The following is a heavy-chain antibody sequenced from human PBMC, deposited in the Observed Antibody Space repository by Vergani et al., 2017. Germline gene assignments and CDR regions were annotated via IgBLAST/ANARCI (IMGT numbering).Heavy chain of an antibody. CDR2: INHSGST. V-gene: IGHV4-34*01. CDR3: ARGRLVGSGYYRGWLDP. Sequence: QVQLQQWGAGLLKPSETLSLTCAVYGGSFSGYYWSWIRQPPGKGLEWIGEINHSGSTNYNPSLKSRVTISVDTSKNQFSLKLSSVTAADTAVYYCARGRLVGSGYYRGWLDPWGQGTLVTVSS. CDR1: GGSFSGYY. J-gene: IGHJ5*02. D-gene: IGHD3-3*01.